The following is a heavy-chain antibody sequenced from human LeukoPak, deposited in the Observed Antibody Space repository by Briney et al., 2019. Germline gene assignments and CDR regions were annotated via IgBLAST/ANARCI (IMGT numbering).Heavy chain of an antibody. CDR2: IYYSGST. V-gene: IGHV4-59*01. J-gene: IGHJ4*02. D-gene: IGHD1-26*01. CDR3: ARDSRGYSGSYLSYFDY. CDR1: GGSISSYY. Sequence: SETLPLTCTVSGGSISSYYWSWIRQPPGKGLEWIGYIYYSGSTNYNPSLKSRDTISVDTSKSQFSLKLSSVTAADTAVYYCARDSRGYSGSYLSYFDYWGQGTLVTVSS.